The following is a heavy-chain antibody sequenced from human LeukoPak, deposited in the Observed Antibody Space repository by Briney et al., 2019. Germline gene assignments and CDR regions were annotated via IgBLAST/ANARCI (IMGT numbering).Heavy chain of an antibody. V-gene: IGHV1-8*01. J-gene: IGHJ3*02. CDR3: ARAGENWNDGNAFDI. CDR2: INPNSGNA. CDR1: GYTFTSYD. D-gene: IGHD1-1*01. Sequence: ASVKVSCKASGYTFTSYDINWVRQATGQGLEWMGWINPNSGNAGYSQKFQDRVTMTRDTSTSTGYMELSSLRSEDTAVYYCARAGENWNDGNAFDIWGQGTMVTVSS.